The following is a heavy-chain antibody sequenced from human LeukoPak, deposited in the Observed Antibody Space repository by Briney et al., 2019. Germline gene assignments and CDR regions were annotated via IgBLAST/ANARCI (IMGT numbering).Heavy chain of an antibody. J-gene: IGHJ1*01. CDR2: INHSGST. CDR1: GVSFNNGGYY. CDR3: ARASGTVVKGKYFQH. V-gene: IGHV4-34*01. D-gene: IGHD4-23*01. Sequence: SETLSLTCTVSGVSFNNGGYYWTWIRQPPGKGLEWIGEINHSGSTNYNPSLKSRVTISVDTSKNQFSLKLSSVTAADTAVYYCARASGTVVKGKYFQHWGQGTLVTVSS.